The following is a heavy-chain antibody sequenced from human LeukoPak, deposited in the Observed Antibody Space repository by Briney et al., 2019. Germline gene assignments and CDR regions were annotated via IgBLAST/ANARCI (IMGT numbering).Heavy chain of an antibody. Sequence: GGSLRLSCAASGFTFSNAWMSWVRQAPGKGLEWVGRIKSKTDGGTTDYAAPVKGRFTISRDDPKNTLYLQMNSLKTEDTAVYYCTTDLYCTNGVCRDYYYYGMDVWGQGTTVTVSS. V-gene: IGHV3-15*01. CDR3: TTDLYCTNGVCRDYYYYGMDV. CDR1: GFTFSNAW. CDR2: IKSKTDGGTT. J-gene: IGHJ6*02. D-gene: IGHD2-8*01.